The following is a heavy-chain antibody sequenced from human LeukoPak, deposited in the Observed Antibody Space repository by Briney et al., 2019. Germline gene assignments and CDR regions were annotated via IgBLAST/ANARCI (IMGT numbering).Heavy chain of an antibody. J-gene: IGHJ4*02. D-gene: IGHD3-22*01. CDR2: INPSGGTT. CDR3: ARGGHYYDSSGKKGPDD. CDR1: GYTFTSCY. Sequence: ASVKVSCKASGYTFTSCYIHWVRQAPGQGLEWMGIINPSGGTTSYAQKFQGRVTMTRDTSTSTVYMELSSLRSEDTAVYYCARGGHYYDSSGKKGPDDWGQGTLVTVSS. V-gene: IGHV1-46*01.